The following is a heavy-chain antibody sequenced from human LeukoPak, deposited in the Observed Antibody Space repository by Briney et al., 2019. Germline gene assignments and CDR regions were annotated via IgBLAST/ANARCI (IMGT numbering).Heavy chain of an antibody. Sequence: GGSLRLSCTASGFTFGVYAMSWIRQAPGKGLEWVGFIRSKAYGETADYAASVKGRFTISRDDSKAIAYLQMNSLKTEDTAAYHCTRDRGAYNLYDYWGQGTLVTVSS. J-gene: IGHJ4*02. V-gene: IGHV3-49*03. CDR1: GFTFGVYA. D-gene: IGHD1-1*01. CDR2: IRSKAYGETA. CDR3: TRDRGAYNLYDY.